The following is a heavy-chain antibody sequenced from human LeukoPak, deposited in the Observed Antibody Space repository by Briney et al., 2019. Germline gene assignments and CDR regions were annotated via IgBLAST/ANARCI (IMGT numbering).Heavy chain of an antibody. J-gene: IGHJ4*02. D-gene: IGHD3-9*01. Sequence: GGSLRLSCAASGFTFSSYAMSWVRQAPGKGLEGVSAISGSGGSTYYADSVKGRFTISRDNSKNTLYLQMNSLRAEDTAVYYCAAPDYDILTGYSVDFDYWGQGTLVTVSS. CDR3: AAPDYDILTGYSVDFDY. CDR2: ISGSGGST. CDR1: GFTFSSYA. V-gene: IGHV3-23*01.